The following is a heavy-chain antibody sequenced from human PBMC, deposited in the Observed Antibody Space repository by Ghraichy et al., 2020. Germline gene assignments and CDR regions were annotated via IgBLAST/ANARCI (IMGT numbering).Heavy chain of an antibody. J-gene: IGHJ4*02. CDR1: GFKFSDHY. CDR3: ARGYTTLY. Sequence: LSLTCAASGFKFSDHYMTWLRQAPGKGLEWISYISPSGDYTTYADSVKGRFTTSRDNAKSSLYLQMDSLRAEDTATYFCARGYTTLYWGQGTLVSVSS. CDR2: ISPSGDYT. V-gene: IGHV3-11*05. D-gene: IGHD2-15*01.